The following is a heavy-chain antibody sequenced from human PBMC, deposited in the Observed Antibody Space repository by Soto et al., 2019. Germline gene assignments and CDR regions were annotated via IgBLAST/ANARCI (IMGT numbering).Heavy chain of an antibody. CDR2: TYYRSKWYN. V-gene: IGHV6-1*01. J-gene: IGHJ6*02. Sequence: SQTLSLTCAISGDSVSSNSAAWNWIRQSPSRGLEWLGRTYYRSKWYNDYAVSVKSRITINPDTSKNRFSLQLNSVTPEDTAVYYCARGTTYCSSTSCYYYGMDVWGQGTTVTVSS. CDR1: GDSVSSNSAA. D-gene: IGHD2-2*01. CDR3: ARGTTYCSSTSCYYYGMDV.